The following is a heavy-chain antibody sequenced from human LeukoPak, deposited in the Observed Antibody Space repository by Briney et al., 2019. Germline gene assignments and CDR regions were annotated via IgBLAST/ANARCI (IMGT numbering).Heavy chain of an antibody. V-gene: IGHV4-59*01. D-gene: IGHD4/OR15-4a*01. J-gene: IGHJ4*02. CDR3: ARDYPNGYFDY. CDR2: IYYSGST. CDR1: GGSINSYY. Sequence: SETLSLTCTVSGGSINSYYWSWIRQPPGKGLEYIGYIYYSGSTSYNPSLKSRVTISLDTSKNQFSLKLSSVTAADTAVYYCARDYPNGYFDYWGQGTLVTVSS.